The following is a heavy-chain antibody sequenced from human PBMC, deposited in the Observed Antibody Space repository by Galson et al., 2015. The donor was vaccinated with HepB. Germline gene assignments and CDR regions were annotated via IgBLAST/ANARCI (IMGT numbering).Heavy chain of an antibody. CDR1: GYTFTSYG. CDR2: ISAYNGNT. J-gene: IGHJ5*02. V-gene: IGHV1-18*01. D-gene: IGHD5-18*01. CDR3: ARDPVVVWIQPPWGDPGWFDP. Sequence: SVKVSCKASGYTFTSYGISWVRQAPGQGLEWMGWISAYNGNTNYAQKLQGRVTMTTDTSTSTAYMELRSLRSDDTAVYYCARDPVVVWIQPPWGDPGWFDPWGQGTLVTVSS.